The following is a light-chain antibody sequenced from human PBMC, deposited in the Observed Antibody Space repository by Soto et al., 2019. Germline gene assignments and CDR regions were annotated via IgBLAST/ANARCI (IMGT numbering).Light chain of an antibody. V-gene: IGLV2-23*01. Sequence: QSALTQPASVSGSPGQSITISCTGTSSDVGSYNLVSWYQQHHGKAPKLMIYEGSKRPSGVSNRFSGSKSGNTASLTISGLQAEDEADYYCCSYAGSRGLVFGGGTKVTVL. CDR3: CSYAGSRGLV. J-gene: IGLJ2*01. CDR2: EGS. CDR1: SSDVGSYNL.